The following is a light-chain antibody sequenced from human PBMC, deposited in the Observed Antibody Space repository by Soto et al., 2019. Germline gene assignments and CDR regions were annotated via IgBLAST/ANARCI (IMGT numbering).Light chain of an antibody. Sequence: EIPLTQAPSSLAASVGDRLTLTCRASRNVSIYLNWYQHKPGKGPTLLIHATSNLQIGVPSRFSGSGSATEFTLTISSLVPEDFGTYYCQQSYKMPSFGQGTRLEIK. CDR2: ATS. CDR3: QQSYKMPS. J-gene: IGKJ5*01. CDR1: RNVSIY. V-gene: IGKV1-39*01.